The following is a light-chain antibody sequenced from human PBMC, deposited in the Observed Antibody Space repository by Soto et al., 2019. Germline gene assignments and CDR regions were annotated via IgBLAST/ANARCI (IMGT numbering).Light chain of an antibody. CDR2: LNSDGSH. V-gene: IGLV4-69*01. Sequence: QLVLTQSPSASASLGASVRLTCTLSSGHSSYAIAWHQQQPEKGPRYLMKLNSDGSHNRGDGIPDRFSGSSSGAERYLTISGLQSEDEADYYCQTWGTGIVFGGGTKLTVL. CDR1: SGHSSYA. J-gene: IGLJ2*01. CDR3: QTWGTGIV.